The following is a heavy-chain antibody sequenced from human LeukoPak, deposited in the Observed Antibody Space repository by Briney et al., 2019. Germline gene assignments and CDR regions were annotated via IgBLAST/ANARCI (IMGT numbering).Heavy chain of an antibody. CDR1: GFTLSSHT. D-gene: IGHD6-19*01. Sequence: GGSLRLSCAASGFTLSSHTMNWVRQAPGKGLEWVSDISRSSSEIHYADSVTGRFTISRDNAKNSLYLQMNSLRAEDTAVYYCARDRGYSSFDYWGQGTLVTVSS. J-gene: IGHJ4*02. CDR2: ISRSSSEI. CDR3: ARDRGYSSFDY. V-gene: IGHV3-48*01.